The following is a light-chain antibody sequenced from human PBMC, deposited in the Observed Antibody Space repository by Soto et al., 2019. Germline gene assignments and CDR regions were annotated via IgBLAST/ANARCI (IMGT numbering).Light chain of an antibody. CDR2: KTS. Sequence: DIQMTQSPSTLSASVGDRVTITCRASQSISNWLAWYQQKPGKAPKILIYKTSSLESGVPSRFSGSGSGTEFTLTISSLQPDDFATYYCQQSYSTLTFGGGTKVEIK. CDR3: QQSYSTLT. CDR1: QSISNW. J-gene: IGKJ4*01. V-gene: IGKV1-5*03.